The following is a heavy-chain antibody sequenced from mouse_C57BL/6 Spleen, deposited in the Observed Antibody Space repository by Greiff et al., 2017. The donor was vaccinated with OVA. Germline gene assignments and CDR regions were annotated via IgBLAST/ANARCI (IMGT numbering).Heavy chain of an antibody. CDR2: IYPGDGDT. J-gene: IGHJ3*01. CDR1: GYAFSSSW. D-gene: IGHD1-1*01. Sequence: VQGVESGPELVKPGASVKISCKASGYAFSSSWMNWVKQRPGKGLEWIGRIYPGDGDTNYNGKFKGKATLTADKSSSTAYMQLSSLTSEDSAVYFCARSDYYGSSYVRGFAYWGQGTLVTVSA. V-gene: IGHV1-82*01. CDR3: ARSDYYGSSYVRGFAY.